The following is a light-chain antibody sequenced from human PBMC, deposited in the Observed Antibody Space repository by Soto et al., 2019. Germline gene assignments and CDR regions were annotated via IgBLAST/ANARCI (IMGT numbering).Light chain of an antibody. Sequence: EVVLTQSPATLSLSPGEGATLSCRASQTINSLLAWYQQRPGQSHRLLIYRASTRATGIPARFTDGGSGTECTRTIISLQSEDFAIYYCQQYNNCPITFGQGTRLQIK. J-gene: IGKJ5*01. CDR3: QQYNNCPIT. V-gene: IGKV3-15*01. CDR1: QTINSL. CDR2: RAS.